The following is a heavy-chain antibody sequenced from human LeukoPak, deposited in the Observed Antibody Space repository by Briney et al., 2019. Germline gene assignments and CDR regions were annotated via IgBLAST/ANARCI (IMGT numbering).Heavy chain of an antibody. CDR1: GFTFSSYA. D-gene: IGHD6-19*01. CDR3: ARREYSSAFDY. Sequence: QPGGSLRLSCAASGFTFSSYAMHWVRQAPGKGLEWVAVISYDGSNKYYADSVKGRFTISRDNSKNTLYLQMNSLGAEDTAVYYCARREYSSAFDYWGQGTLVTVSS. J-gene: IGHJ4*02. V-gene: IGHV3-30*04. CDR2: ISYDGSNK.